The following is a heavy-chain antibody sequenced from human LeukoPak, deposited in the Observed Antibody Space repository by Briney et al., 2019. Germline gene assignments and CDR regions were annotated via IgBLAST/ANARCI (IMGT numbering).Heavy chain of an antibody. Sequence: SETVSLTCTVSGASISSSSYYWAWIRQPPGKGLEWIGSVHYSGSIYYNPSLKSRATLSVDTSKNEFSLRLTSVTAADTALYFCTVGANYYDRNTAYFIDYWGQGTLVTVSS. V-gene: IGHV4-39*07. CDR1: GASISSSSYY. CDR2: VHYSGSI. J-gene: IGHJ4*02. CDR3: TVGANYYDRNTAYFIDY. D-gene: IGHD3-22*01.